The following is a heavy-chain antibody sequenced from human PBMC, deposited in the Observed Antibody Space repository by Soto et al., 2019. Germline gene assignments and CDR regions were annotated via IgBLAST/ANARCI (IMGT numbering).Heavy chain of an antibody. CDR1: GYTVSRNY. CDR2: MYTSGRT. J-gene: IGHJ4*02. CDR3: ARTLASARQVDY. D-gene: IGHD6-13*01. Sequence: EMQLVESGGGLVQPGGALRLSCAVSGYTVSRNYMTCLHQPRGKGVEWVSVMYTSGRTYYGDSVKVRVTISRDNSKNTLYLQMNSLRVEDTAVYYCARTLASARQVDYWGQGTLVTVSS. V-gene: IGHV3-66*01.